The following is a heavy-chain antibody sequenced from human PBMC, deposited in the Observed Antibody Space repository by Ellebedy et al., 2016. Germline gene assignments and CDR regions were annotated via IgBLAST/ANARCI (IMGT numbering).Heavy chain of an antibody. V-gene: IGHV3-23*01. J-gene: IGHJ4*02. CDR1: GISFSDFF. Sequence: GESLKISXATSGISFSDFFMSWVRQAPGKGLQWVSTISAGGDDTYLADSVKGRFTISRDNSRNILYLQMSSLRDEDSAIYYCREGHYSDVWGKGTQVTVSA. CDR2: ISAGGDDT. CDR3: REGHYSDV.